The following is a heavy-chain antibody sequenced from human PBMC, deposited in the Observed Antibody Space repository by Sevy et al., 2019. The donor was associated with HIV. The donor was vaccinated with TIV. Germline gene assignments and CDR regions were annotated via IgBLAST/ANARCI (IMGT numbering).Heavy chain of an antibody. CDR3: YKDKRPYEYDSSGYYYGGAFDI. V-gene: IGHV3-23*01. D-gene: IGHD3-22*01. Sequence: GGSLRLSCAASGFTFSSYAMSWVRQAPGKGLEWVSAISGSGGSTYYADSVKGRFTISRDNSKNTLYLQMNSLRAEDTAVYYCYKDKRPYEYDSSGYYYGGAFDIWGQGTMVTVSS. CDR2: ISGSGGST. CDR1: GFTFSSYA. J-gene: IGHJ3*02.